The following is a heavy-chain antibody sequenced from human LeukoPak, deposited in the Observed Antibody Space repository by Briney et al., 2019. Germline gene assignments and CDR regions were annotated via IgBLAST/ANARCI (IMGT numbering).Heavy chain of an antibody. D-gene: IGHD2-2*01. V-gene: IGHV1-69*05. CDR1: GGTFSSYA. J-gene: IGHJ6*03. CDR2: IIPIFGTA. CDR3: ATAIVVVPAALVRSYYMDV. Sequence: SVKVSCKASGGTFSSYAISLVRQAPGQGLEWMGRIIPIFGTANYAQKFQGRVTITTDESTSTAYMELSSLRSEDTAVYYCATAIVVVPAALVRSYYMDVWGKGTTVTVSS.